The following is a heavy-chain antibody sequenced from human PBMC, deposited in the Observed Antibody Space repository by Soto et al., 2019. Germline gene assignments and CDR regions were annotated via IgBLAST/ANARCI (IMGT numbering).Heavy chain of an antibody. D-gene: IGHD1-26*01. CDR3: AKDLEALSGALSYYGMDV. CDR1: GFTFGSYG. V-gene: IGHV3-30*18. CDR2: ISYDGSNK. J-gene: IGHJ6*02. Sequence: GSLRLSCAASGFTFGSYGMHWVRQAPGKGLEWVAVISYDGSNKYYADSVKGRFTISRDNSKNTLYLQMNSLRAEDTAVYYCAKDLEALSGALSYYGMDVWGQGTTVTVSS.